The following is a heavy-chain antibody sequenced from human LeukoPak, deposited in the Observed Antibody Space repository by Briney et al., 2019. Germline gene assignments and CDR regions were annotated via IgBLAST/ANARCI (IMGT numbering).Heavy chain of an antibody. CDR1: GGSISSYY. Sequence: SETLSLTCTVSGGSISSYYWSWIRQPPGKGLEWIGYIYYSGSTNYNPSLKSRVTISVDTSKNQFSLKLSSVTAADTAVYYCARGHYYYYYGMDVWGQGTTVTVSS. CDR2: IYYSGST. V-gene: IGHV4-59*12. CDR3: ARGHYYYYYGMDV. D-gene: IGHD3-10*01. J-gene: IGHJ6*02.